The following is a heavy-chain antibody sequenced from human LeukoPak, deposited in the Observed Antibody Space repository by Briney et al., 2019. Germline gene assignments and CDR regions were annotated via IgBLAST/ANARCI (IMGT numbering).Heavy chain of an antibody. J-gene: IGHJ4*02. V-gene: IGHV3-64*01. CDR2: ISSNGGST. CDR3: ASGLAFDY. Sequence: GGSLRLSCAASGFTFSSYAMHWVRQAPGKGLEYVSAISSNGGSTYYANSVKGRFTISRDNSKSALYLQMGSLRAEDMAVYYCASGLAFDYWGQGTLVTVSS. CDR1: GFTFSSYA. D-gene: IGHD3/OR15-3a*01.